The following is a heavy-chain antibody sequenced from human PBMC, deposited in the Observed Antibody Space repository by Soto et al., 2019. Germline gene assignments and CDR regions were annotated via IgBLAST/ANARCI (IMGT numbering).Heavy chain of an antibody. CDR2: VSNDENK. CDR1: GFTFSDYG. V-gene: IGHV3-30*18. J-gene: IGHJ6*02. D-gene: IGHD1-26*01. CDR3: SKGGSKAGMDV. Sequence: QRLSCAASGFTFSDYGMHWVRQAPGKGLEWVAVVSNDENKYYTDSVKGRFTISRDNSKNTVYLQMNGLRPDDTAVYYCSKGGSKAGMDVWGQGTTVTVSS.